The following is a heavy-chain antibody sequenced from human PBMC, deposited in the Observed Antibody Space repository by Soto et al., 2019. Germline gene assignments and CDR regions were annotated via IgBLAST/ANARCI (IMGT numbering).Heavy chain of an antibody. CDR3: ARVTGSGYPTSYFDY. Sequence: ALVPVSCKASGGTFSSQATGWVRLSPRQGLEWMGGIIPIFGTAHYAQKFQGRVTITADESTSTAYMELSSLRSEDTAVYYCARVTGSGYPTSYFDYWGQGTLVTISS. J-gene: IGHJ4*02. CDR1: GGTFSSQA. V-gene: IGHV1-69*13. D-gene: IGHD3-22*01. CDR2: IIPIFGTA.